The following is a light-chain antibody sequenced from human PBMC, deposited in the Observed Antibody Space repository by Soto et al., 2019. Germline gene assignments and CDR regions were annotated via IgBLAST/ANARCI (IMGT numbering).Light chain of an antibody. CDR2: DVS. CDR1: SSDVGGYNY. Sequence: QSVLTQPASVSGSPGQSITISCTGTSSDVGGYNYVSWYQQHPGKAPKLMIYDVSNRPSGVSKRFSGSKSGNTASLTISGLQAEDEADYYCSSYTSSSTLVVFGGGTTVTVL. CDR3: SSYTSSSTLVV. J-gene: IGLJ2*01. V-gene: IGLV2-14*01.